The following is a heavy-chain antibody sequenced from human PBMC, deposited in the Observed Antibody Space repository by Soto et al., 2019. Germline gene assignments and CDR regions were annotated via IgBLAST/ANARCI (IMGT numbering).Heavy chain of an antibody. J-gene: IGHJ6*02. CDR2: ISGSGGST. Sequence: GGSLRLSCAASGFTFSSYAMSWVRQAPGKGLEWVSAISGSGGSTYYADSVKGRFTISRDNSKNTLYLQMNSVRAEDTAVYYCAKSRDGYNRYYYYGMDVWGQGTTVTVSS. V-gene: IGHV3-23*01. D-gene: IGHD5-12*01. CDR3: AKSRDGYNRYYYYGMDV. CDR1: GFTFSSYA.